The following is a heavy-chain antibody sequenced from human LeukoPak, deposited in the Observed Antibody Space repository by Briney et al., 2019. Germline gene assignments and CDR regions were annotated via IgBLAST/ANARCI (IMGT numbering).Heavy chain of an antibody. Sequence: SETLSLTCTFSGGSVSSYYWSWIRQPAGKGLEWIGRIYTSGSTNYNPSLKSRVTISVDTSKNQFSLKLSSVTAADTAVYYCARVTGYMIEDYFDSWGQGTLVTVSS. CDR2: IYTSGST. V-gene: IGHV4-4*07. CDR1: GGSVSSYY. J-gene: IGHJ4*02. D-gene: IGHD3-22*01. CDR3: ARVTGYMIEDYFDS.